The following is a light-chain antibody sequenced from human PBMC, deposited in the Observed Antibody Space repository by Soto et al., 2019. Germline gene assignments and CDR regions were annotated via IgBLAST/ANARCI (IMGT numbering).Light chain of an antibody. J-gene: IGLJ2*01. Sequence: QSALTQPPSASGSPGQSVTISCTGTSSDVGGYKYVSWYQQHPGKAPKLMTYEVSKRPSGVPDRFSGSKSGNTASLTVSGLQAEDEADYYCSSYAGSDNLVFGGGTKLTVL. V-gene: IGLV2-8*01. CDR3: SSYAGSDNLV. CDR1: SSDVGGYKY. CDR2: EVS.